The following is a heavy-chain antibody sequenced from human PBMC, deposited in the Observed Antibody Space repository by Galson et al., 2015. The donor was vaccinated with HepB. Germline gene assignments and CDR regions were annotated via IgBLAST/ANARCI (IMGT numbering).Heavy chain of an antibody. J-gene: IGHJ4*02. D-gene: IGHD6-19*01. CDR1: GDSVSSHSAT. V-gene: IGHV6-1*01. CDR2: TYYRSKWYN. Sequence: CAISGDSVSSHSATWIWIRQSPSRGLEWLGRTYYRSKWYNDYATSVKSRISIDPDTSKNQFSLQLNSVTPEDTAVYYCARGSSARYFDYWGQGTLVTVSS. CDR3: ARGSSARYFDY.